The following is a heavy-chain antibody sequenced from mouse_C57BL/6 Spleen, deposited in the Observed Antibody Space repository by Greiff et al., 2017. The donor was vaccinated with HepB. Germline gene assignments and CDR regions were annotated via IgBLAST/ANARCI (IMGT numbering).Heavy chain of an antibody. CDR3: ARGGSNSWYFDV. J-gene: IGHJ1*03. Sequence: DVHLVESGGGLVKPGGSLKHSCAASGFTFSSYAMSWVRQTPEKRLEWVATISDGGSYTYYPDNVKGRFTISRDNAKNNLDLQMSHLKSEDTAMYYCARGGSNSWYFDVWGTGTTVTVSS. CDR1: GFTFSSYA. V-gene: IGHV5-4*01. D-gene: IGHD2-5*01. CDR2: ISDGGSYT.